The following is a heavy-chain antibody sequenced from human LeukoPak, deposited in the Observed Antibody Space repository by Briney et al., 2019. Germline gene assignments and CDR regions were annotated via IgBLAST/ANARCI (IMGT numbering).Heavy chain of an antibody. D-gene: IGHD2-2*01. V-gene: IGHV3-30-3*01. Sequence: GGSLRLSSAASGFTFSSYAMHWVRQAPGKGLEWVAVISYDGSNKYYADSVKGRFTISRDNSKNTLYLQMNSLRAEDTAVYYCARDRNVVVPAAIGYWGQGTLVTVSS. J-gene: IGHJ4*02. CDR3: ARDRNVVVPAAIGY. CDR1: GFTFSSYA. CDR2: ISYDGSNK.